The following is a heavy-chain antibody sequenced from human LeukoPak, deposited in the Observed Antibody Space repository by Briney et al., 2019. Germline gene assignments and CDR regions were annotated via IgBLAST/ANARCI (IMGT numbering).Heavy chain of an antibody. Sequence: GRSLRLSCAASGFTFSNYGMHWVRQAPGKGLEWVAIISYDGTNKYHADSVKGRFTISRDNSKNTLYLQMNSLRTEDTAVYYCARGSLGYCSGGSCYSFPAGAFDIWGQGTMVTVSS. J-gene: IGHJ3*02. D-gene: IGHD2-15*01. CDR2: ISYDGTNK. V-gene: IGHV3-30*03. CDR3: ARGSLGYCSGGSCYSFPAGAFDI. CDR1: GFTFSNYG.